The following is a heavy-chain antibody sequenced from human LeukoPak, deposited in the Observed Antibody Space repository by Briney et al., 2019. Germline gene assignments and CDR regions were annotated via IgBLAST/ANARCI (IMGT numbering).Heavy chain of an antibody. V-gene: IGHV3-30*02. D-gene: IGHD3-3*01. CDR1: GFSLSTYG. CDR3: AKCVSGPDFWSGP. Sequence: GGSLRLSCAASGFSLSTYGMHWVRQARGKGLEWVAFVRLAESDASYADSVKGRFTISRDNSKNTVYLQMNSLRDEDTAMYYCAKCVSGPDFWSGPWGQGTLVTVSS. J-gene: IGHJ5*02. CDR2: VRLAESDA.